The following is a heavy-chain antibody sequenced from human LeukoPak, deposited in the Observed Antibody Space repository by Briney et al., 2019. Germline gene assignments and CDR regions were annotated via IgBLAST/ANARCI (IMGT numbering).Heavy chain of an antibody. Sequence: WGSLRLSCAASGFTFSSYWMIWLPQAPGKGREGVANIKQDGSEKYYVDSVKGRFTISRDNAKNSLYLQMNSLRAEDTAVYYCARDGMGEDLWFGEPNYYYYYYMDVWGKGTTVTVSS. CDR2: IKQDGSEK. D-gene: IGHD3-10*01. CDR1: GFTFSSYW. CDR3: ARDGMGEDLWFGEPNYYYYYYMDV. V-gene: IGHV3-7*01. J-gene: IGHJ6*03.